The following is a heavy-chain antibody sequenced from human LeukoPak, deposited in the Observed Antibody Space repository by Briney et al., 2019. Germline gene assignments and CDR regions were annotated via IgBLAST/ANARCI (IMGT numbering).Heavy chain of an antibody. CDR2: ISYDGNKK. J-gene: IGHJ4*02. D-gene: IGHD5-24*01. Sequence: GRSLRLSCAASGFPLTYYGMHWVRQAPGKGLEWVALISYDGNKKYYADSVKGRFTISRDNSENTHYLQMNSLRVEDTAIYYCAKDSGEMATNWDFDYWGQGTLVTVYS. V-gene: IGHV3-30*18. CDR3: AKDSGEMATNWDFDY. CDR1: GFPLTYYG.